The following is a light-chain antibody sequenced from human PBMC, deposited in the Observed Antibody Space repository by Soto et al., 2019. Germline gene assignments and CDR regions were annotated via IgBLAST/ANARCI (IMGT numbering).Light chain of an antibody. CDR3: QQYSSSPIT. Sequence: EMVMTQSPATLSVSPGERATLSCRASQGVSSNLAWYQQKPGQAPRLLIYGASTRATGIPARFSGSGSGTEFSLTISRLDPEDFAVYYCQQYSSSPITFGQGTRLEIK. J-gene: IGKJ5*01. CDR2: GAS. V-gene: IGKV3-15*01. CDR1: QGVSSN.